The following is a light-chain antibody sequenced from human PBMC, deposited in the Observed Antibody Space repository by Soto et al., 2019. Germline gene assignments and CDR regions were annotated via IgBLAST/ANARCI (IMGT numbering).Light chain of an antibody. J-gene: IGLJ3*02. CDR2: GNS. V-gene: IGLV1-40*01. CDR3: VAWDDSLNGWV. CDR1: SSNIGAGYD. Sequence: QSVLTQPPSVSGALGQRVTISCTGSSSNIGAGYDVHWYQQLPGTAPKLLIYGNSNRPSGVPDRFSGSKSGTSASLAITGLQAEDEADYYCVAWDDSLNGWVFGGGTKLTVL.